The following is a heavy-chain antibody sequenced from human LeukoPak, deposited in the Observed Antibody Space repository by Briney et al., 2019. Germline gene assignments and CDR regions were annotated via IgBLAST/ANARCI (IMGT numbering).Heavy chain of an antibody. V-gene: IGHV1-24*01. D-gene: IGHD3-3*01. CDR3: ATAIFGAGYRGDY. CDR2: FDPEDGET. CDR1: GGTFNNYA. J-gene: IGHJ4*02. Sequence: ASVKVSCKASGGTFNNYAFNWVRQAPGQGLEWMGGFDPEDGETIYAQKFQGRVTMTEDTSTDTAYMELSSLRSEDTAVYYCATAIFGAGYRGDYWGQGTLVTVSS.